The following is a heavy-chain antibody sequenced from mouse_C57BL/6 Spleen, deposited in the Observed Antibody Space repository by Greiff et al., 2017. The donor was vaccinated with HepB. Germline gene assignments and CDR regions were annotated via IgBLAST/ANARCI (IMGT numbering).Heavy chain of an antibody. CDR2: ISSGSSTI. V-gene: IGHV5-17*01. J-gene: IGHJ3*01. CDR3: ARPHYYGSSYWFAY. Sequence: EVKLVESGGGLVKPGGSLKLSCAASGFTFSDYGMHWVRQAPEKGLEWVAYISSGSSTIYYADTVKGRFTISRDNAKNTLFLQMTSLRSEDTAMYYCARPHYYGSSYWFAYWGQGTLVTVSA. CDR1: GFTFSDYG. D-gene: IGHD1-1*01.